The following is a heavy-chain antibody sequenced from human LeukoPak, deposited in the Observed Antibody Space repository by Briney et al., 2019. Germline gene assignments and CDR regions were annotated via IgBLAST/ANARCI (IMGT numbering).Heavy chain of an antibody. D-gene: IGHD3/OR15-3a*01. CDR2: IYYSGNT. CDR1: GVSISSSNSY. CDR3: ARQTGSGLFILP. V-gene: IGHV4-39*01. J-gene: IGHJ4*02. Sequence: SETLSLTCTVSGVSISSSNSYWGWIRQPPGKGLEWIGSIYYSGNTYCNASLKSQVSTSIDTSKNQFSLRLTSVTAADTAVYYCARQTGSGLFILPGGQGTLVTVSS.